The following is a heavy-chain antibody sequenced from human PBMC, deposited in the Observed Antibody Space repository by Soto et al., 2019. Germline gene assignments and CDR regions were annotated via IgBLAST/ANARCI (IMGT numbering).Heavy chain of an antibody. J-gene: IGHJ4*02. CDR1: GGTFSSYA. Sequence: SVKVSCKASGGTFSSYAISWVRQAPGQGLEWMGGIIHIFGTANYAQKFQGRVTITADKSTSTAYMELSSLRSEDTAVYYCASPSYYDSSGYYLFDYWGQGTLVTVSS. CDR2: IIHIFGTA. V-gene: IGHV1-69*06. CDR3: ASPSYYDSSGYYLFDY. D-gene: IGHD3-22*01.